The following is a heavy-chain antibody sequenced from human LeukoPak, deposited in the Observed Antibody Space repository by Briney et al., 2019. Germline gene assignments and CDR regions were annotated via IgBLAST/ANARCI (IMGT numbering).Heavy chain of an antibody. V-gene: IGHV3-53*01. CDR3: ARDRPSSGWTRWYFDL. J-gene: IGHJ2*01. CDR2: IYSGGST. Sequence: GSLRLSCAASGFTFSSYAMSWVRQAPGKGLEWVSVIYSGGSTYYADSVKGRFTISRDNSKNTLYLQMNSLRAEDTAVYYCARDRPSSGWTRWYFDLWGRGTLVTVSS. CDR1: GFTFSSYA. D-gene: IGHD6-19*01.